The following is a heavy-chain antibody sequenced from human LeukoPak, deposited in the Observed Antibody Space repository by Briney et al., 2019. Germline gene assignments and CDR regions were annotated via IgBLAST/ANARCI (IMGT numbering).Heavy chain of an antibody. J-gene: IGHJ4*02. CDR3: ATFSDYGDYHFAY. V-gene: IGHV1-24*01. CDR1: GYTLTELS. Sequence: ASVKVSCKVSGYTLTELSMLWVRQAPGKGLEWMGGFDPEDGETIYAQKFQGRVTMTEDTSTDTAYMELSSLKSEDTAVYYCATFSDYGDYHFAYWGQGTLVTVSS. CDR2: FDPEDGET. D-gene: IGHD4-17*01.